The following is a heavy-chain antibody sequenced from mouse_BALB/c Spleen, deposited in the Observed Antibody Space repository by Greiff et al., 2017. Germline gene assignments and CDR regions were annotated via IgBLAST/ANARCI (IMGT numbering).Heavy chain of an antibody. CDR3: ARYPYDYDDYYYAMDY. D-gene: IGHD2-4*01. CDR1: GYTFTSYW. J-gene: IGHJ4*01. CDR2: INPSNGRT. Sequence: QVQLQQPGAELVKPGASVKLSCKASGYTFTSYWMHWVKQRPGQGLEWIGEINPSNGRTNYNEKFKSKATLTVDKSSSTAYMQLSSLTSEDSAVYYCARYPYDYDDYYYAMDYWGQGTSVTVSS. V-gene: IGHV1S81*02.